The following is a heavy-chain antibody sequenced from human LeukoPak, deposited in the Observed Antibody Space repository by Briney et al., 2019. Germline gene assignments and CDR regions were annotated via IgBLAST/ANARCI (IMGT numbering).Heavy chain of an antibody. CDR3: ARDRGYYYDSSGYYYAR. CDR1: GGTFSSYA. Sequence: SVKVSCKASGGTFSSYAISRVRQAPGQGLEWMGGIIPIFGTANYAQKFQGRVTITADESTSTAYMELSGLRSEDTAVYYCARDRGYYYDSSGYYYARWGQGTLVTVSS. CDR2: IIPIFGTA. D-gene: IGHD3-22*01. V-gene: IGHV1-69*13. J-gene: IGHJ4*02.